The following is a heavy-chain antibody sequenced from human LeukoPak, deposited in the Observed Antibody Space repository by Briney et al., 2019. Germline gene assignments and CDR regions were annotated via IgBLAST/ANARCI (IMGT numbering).Heavy chain of an antibody. CDR2: VSSSGSTI. Sequence: GGSLRLSCAASGFTFSDYYMSWIRQAPGKGLEWVSYVSSSGSTIYYADSVKGRFTISRDNAKNSLYLQMNSLRASDTAMYYCARWGGSYNNNWFDPWGQGTLVTVS. D-gene: IGHD1-26*01. V-gene: IGHV3-11*01. J-gene: IGHJ5*02. CDR3: ARWGGSYNNNWFDP. CDR1: GFTFSDYY.